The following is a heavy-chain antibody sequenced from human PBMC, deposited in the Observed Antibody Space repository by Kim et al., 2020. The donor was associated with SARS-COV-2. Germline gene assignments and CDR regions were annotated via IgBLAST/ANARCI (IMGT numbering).Heavy chain of an antibody. D-gene: IGHD6-13*01. CDR2: ISGSGGST. CDR3: AKESRARQQLVPDPFDY. CDR1: GFTFSSYA. Sequence: GGSLRLSCAASGFTFSSYAMSWVRQAPGKGLEWVSAISGSGGSTYYADSVKGRFTISRDNSKNTLYLQMNSLRAEDTAVYYCAKESRARQQLVPDPFDYWGQGTLVTVSS. V-gene: IGHV3-23*01. J-gene: IGHJ4*02.